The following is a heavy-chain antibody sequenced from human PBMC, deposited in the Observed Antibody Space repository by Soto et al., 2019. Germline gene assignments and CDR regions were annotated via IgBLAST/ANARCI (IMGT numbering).Heavy chain of an antibody. CDR2: IIPIFGTA. CDR1: GGTFSSYA. CDR3: ARDIELVDYYYGMDV. D-gene: IGHD2-8*02. J-gene: IGHJ6*02. Sequence: GASVKVSCKASGGTFSSYAISWVRQAPGQGLEWMGGIIPIFGTANYAQKFQGRVTITADESTSTAYMELSSLRSEDTAVYYCARDIELVDYYYGMDVWGQGTTVTVSS. V-gene: IGHV1-69*13.